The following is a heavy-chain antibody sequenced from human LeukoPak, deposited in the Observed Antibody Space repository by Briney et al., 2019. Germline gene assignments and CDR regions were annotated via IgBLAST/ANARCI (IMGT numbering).Heavy chain of an antibody. J-gene: IGHJ4*02. D-gene: IGHD2-15*01. CDR3: ARRYMGPRYCSGGSCYPSHQKAFDY. CDR2: INHSGST. Sequence: SETLPLTCAVYGGSFSGYYWSWIRQPPGKGLEWIGEINHSGSTNYNPSLKSRVTISVDTSKNQFSLKLSSVTAADTAVYYCARRYMGPRYCSGGSCYPSHQKAFDYWGQGTLVTVSS. CDR1: GGSFSGYY. V-gene: IGHV4-34*01.